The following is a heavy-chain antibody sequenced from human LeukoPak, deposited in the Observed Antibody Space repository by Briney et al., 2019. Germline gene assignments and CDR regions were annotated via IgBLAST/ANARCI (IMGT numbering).Heavy chain of an antibody. D-gene: IGHD6-19*01. V-gene: IGHV4-4*07. Sequence: SETLSLTCTVSGGSISSYYWSWIRQPAGKGLEWIGRIYTSGSTNYNPSLKSRVTMSVDTSKNQFSLKLSSVTAADTAVYYCARDLGEQWLTYFDYWGQGTLVTVSS. CDR2: IYTSGST. CDR1: GGSISSYY. CDR3: ARDLGEQWLTYFDY. J-gene: IGHJ4*02.